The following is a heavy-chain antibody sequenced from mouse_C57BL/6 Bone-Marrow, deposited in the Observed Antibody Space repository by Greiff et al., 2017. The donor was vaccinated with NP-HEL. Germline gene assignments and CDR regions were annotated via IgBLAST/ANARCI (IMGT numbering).Heavy chain of an antibody. CDR2: IDPSDSYT. Sequence: QVQLQQPGAELVKPGASVKLSCKASGYTFTSYWMQWVKQRPGQGLEWIGEIDPSDSYTNYNQKFKGKATLTVDTSSSTAYMQLSSLTSEDSAVYYCARPSYYSNYNAMDYWGQGTSVTVSS. V-gene: IGHV1-50*01. CDR1: GYTFTSYW. D-gene: IGHD2-5*01. CDR3: ARPSYYSNYNAMDY. J-gene: IGHJ4*01.